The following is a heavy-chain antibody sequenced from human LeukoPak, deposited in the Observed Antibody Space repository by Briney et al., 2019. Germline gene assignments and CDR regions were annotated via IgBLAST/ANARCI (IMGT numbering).Heavy chain of an antibody. D-gene: IGHD3-3*01. Sequence: QTGGSLRLSCTASGLTFSSYAMSWVRQAPGKGLEWVSAITVSGDMTYYADSVNGRFTIYSDNSQNTLYLKMNSLRAEDTAVYYCARDRYYDFWSGYLDYWGQGTLVTVSS. CDR2: ITVSGDMT. V-gene: IGHV3-23*01. J-gene: IGHJ4*02. CDR3: ARDRYYDFWSGYLDY. CDR1: GLTFSSYA.